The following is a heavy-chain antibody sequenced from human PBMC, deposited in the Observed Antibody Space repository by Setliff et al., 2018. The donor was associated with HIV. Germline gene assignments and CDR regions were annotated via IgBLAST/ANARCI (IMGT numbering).Heavy chain of an antibody. CDR1: GFTVSSNY. J-gene: IGHJ4*02. V-gene: IGHV3-66*01. D-gene: IGHD3-10*01. CDR3: ATDYYGSSFDY. CDR2: IYTGGRT. Sequence: GGSLRLSCAASGFTVSSNYMTWVRQAPGKGLEWVSVIYTGGRTYYADSVKGRFTISSDNSKNTLYLQMNSLRAEDTAVYYCATDYYGSSFDYWGQGTLVTVSS.